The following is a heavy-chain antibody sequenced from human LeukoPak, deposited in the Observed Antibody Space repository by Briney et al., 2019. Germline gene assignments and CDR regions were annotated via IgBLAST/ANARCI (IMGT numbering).Heavy chain of an antibody. V-gene: IGHV4-34*01. CDR3: ARGLYYYDSSGYSDY. J-gene: IGHJ4*02. D-gene: IGHD3-22*01. Sequence: SETLSLTCAVYGGSFSGYYWSWIRQRPGKGQEWIGEINHSGSTNYNPSLKSRVTISVDASKNQFSLKLSSVTAADTAVYYCARGLYYYDSSGYSDYWGQGTLVTVSS. CDR1: GGSFSGYY. CDR2: INHSGST.